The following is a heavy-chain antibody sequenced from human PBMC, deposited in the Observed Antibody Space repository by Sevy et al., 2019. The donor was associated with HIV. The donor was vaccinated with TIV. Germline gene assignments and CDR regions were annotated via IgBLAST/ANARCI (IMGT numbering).Heavy chain of an antibody. V-gene: IGHV1-69*04. Sequence: ASVKVSCKASGGTFSSYGISWVRQAPGQGLEWMGRIIPILGITNYAQKFQGRVTITADKSTSTAYMELSSLRSEDTAVYYCARDVDTAMRAFDHWGQRTLVTVSS. J-gene: IGHJ4*02. D-gene: IGHD5-18*01. CDR2: IIPILGIT. CDR1: GGTFSSYG. CDR3: ARDVDTAMRAFDH.